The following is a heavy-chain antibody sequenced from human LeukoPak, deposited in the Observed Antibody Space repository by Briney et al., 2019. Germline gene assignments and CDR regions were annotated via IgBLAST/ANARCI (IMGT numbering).Heavy chain of an antibody. V-gene: IGHV4-4*02. D-gene: IGHD6-19*01. CDR1: GGSISSSNW. J-gene: IGHJ4*02. Sequence: PSETLSLTCAVSGGSISSSNWWSWVRQPPGKGLEWIGEIYHSGSTNYNPSLKSRVTISVDKSKNQFSLKLSSVTAADTAVYYCASNAWSSGWRYYFDYWGQGTLVTVSS. CDR2: IYHSGST. CDR3: ASNAWSSGWRYYFDY.